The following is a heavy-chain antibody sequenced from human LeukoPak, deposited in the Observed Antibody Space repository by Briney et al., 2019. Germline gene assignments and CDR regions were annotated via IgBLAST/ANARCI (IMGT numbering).Heavy chain of an antibody. V-gene: IGHV3-72*01. CDR1: GFTFSDHY. Sequence: GGSLRLSCAASGFTFSDHYMDWVRQASGKGLEWIGRIRSKYNGYTTEYVVSVNGRFSISRDDSQSSLYLDMNILKTEDTAVYYCVRDRNGLGDVWGQGTTVSVSS. CDR2: IRSKYNGYTT. CDR3: VRDRNGLGDV. D-gene: IGHD2-8*01. J-gene: IGHJ6*02.